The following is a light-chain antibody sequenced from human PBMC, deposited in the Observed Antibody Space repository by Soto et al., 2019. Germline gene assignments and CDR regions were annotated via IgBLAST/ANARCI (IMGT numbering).Light chain of an antibody. J-gene: IGLJ1*01. CDR3: SLFTTSTSYV. V-gene: IGLV2-14*01. Sequence: QSALTQPASVSGSPGQSIAISCTGTSSDVGGYNSVSWYQQYPGKAPKLMIHDVRNRPSGVSNRFSGSKSGNTASLTISGLQAEDEADYYCSLFTTSTSYVFGSGTKLTVL. CDR1: SSDVGGYNS. CDR2: DVR.